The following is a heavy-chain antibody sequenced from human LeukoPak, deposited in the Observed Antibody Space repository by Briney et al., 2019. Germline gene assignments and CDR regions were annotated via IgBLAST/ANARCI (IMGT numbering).Heavy chain of an antibody. CDR1: GYTFTSYD. D-gene: IGHD3-9*01. CDR2: MNPNSGNT. J-gene: IGHJ6*02. V-gene: IGHV1-8*01. Sequence: ASVKVSCKASGYTFTSYDINWVRQATGQGLEWMGWMNPNSGNTGYAQKFQGRVTMTRNASISTAYMELSSLRSEDTAVYYCAREGLRYFDWLLSHYYYGMDVWGQGTTVTVS. CDR3: AREGLRYFDWLLSHYYYGMDV.